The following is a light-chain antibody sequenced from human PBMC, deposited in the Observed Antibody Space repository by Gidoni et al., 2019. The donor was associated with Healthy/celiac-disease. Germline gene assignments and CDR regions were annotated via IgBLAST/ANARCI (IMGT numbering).Light chain of an antibody. CDR3: QQSYSTPLT. J-gene: IGKJ4*01. CDR2: AAS. Sequence: DIKMTETPSSLSASVGDGVTITCRASQSISSYLNWYQQKPGNAPKLLISAASSLQSGVPSRFSGSGSGTDFTLTIRSLQPEDFATYYCQQSYSTPLTFGGGTKVEIK. CDR1: QSISSY. V-gene: IGKV1-39*01.